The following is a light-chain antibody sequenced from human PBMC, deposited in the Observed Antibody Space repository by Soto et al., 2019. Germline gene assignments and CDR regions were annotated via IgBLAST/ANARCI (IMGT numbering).Light chain of an antibody. CDR2: KAS. CDR3: QQYYSYPPFT. Sequence: DIQMTQSPSILSASVGDRVTITCRASQSISSWLAWYQQKPGKAPNLLIHKASHLESGVPSRFSGSGSGTDFTLTISCLQSEDFATYYCQQYYSYPPFTFGPGTKVDIK. V-gene: IGKV1-5*03. J-gene: IGKJ3*01. CDR1: QSISSW.